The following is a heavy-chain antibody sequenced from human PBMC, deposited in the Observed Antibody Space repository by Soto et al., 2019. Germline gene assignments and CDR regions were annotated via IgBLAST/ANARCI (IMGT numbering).Heavy chain of an antibody. J-gene: IGHJ4*02. V-gene: IGHV3-48*03. CDR3: ARENYGDAFDF. D-gene: IGHD4-17*01. CDR1: GFTVTNYE. Sequence: GSLRLSCAASGFTVTNYEMSWVRQAPGKGLEWVSYINSGGTSIKYADSVKGRFTISRDNARNSLYLQMNSLRDEDTAVYYCARENYGDAFDFWGQGALVTVSS. CDR2: INSGGTSI.